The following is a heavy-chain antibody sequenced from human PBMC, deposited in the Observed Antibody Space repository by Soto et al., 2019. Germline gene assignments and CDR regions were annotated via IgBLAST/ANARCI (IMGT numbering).Heavy chain of an antibody. CDR1: GGTFSSYA. V-gene: IGHV1-69*12. CDR3: ALVSSGDPWYFDY. Sequence: QVQLVQSGAEVKKPGSSVKVSRKASGGTFSSYAISWVRQAPGQGLEWMGGIIPIFATANYAQKFQGRVTITADESTSTAYMELSSLRSADTAVYYCALVSSGDPWYFDYWGQGTLVTVSS. J-gene: IGHJ4*02. CDR2: IIPIFATA. D-gene: IGHD6-25*01.